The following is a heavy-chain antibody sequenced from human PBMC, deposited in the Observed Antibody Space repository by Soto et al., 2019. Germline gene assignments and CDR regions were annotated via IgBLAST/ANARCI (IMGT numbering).Heavy chain of an antibody. D-gene: IGHD2-2*02. CDR2: ISSSGAST. CDR1: GFTFSDYY. CDR3: VRDSSGIVVVPAAIEGVRAP. V-gene: IGHV3-11*06. Sequence: GGSLRLSCAASGFTFSDYYMSWIRQAPGKGLEWISYISSSGASTKYADSVKGPFTISRDNAKNSLYLQMNSLRAEDTAVYYCVRDSSGIVVVPAAIEGVRAPWGQGTLVTVSS. J-gene: IGHJ5*02.